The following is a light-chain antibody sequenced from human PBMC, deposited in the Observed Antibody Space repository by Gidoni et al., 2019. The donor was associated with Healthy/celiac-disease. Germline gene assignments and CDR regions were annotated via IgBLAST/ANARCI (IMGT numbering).Light chain of an antibody. CDR3: QSYDSSLSGSV. CDR2: GKR. V-gene: IGLV1-40*01. CDR1: SSNIGAGYD. J-gene: IGLJ2*01. Sequence: QSVLTQPPSVSGAPGQRVTISCTGSSSNIGAGYDVHWYQQLPGTAPKLLIYGKRNRPSGVPDRCSGSKSGTSASLAITGLQAEDVADYYCQSYDSSLSGSVFGGGTKLTVL.